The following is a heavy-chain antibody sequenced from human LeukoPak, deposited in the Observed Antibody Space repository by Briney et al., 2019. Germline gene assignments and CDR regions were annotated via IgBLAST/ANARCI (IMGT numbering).Heavy chain of an antibody. Sequence: ASVTVSCKASGYTFSSYGVSWVRQAPGQGLEWMGWISGYNGNINYAQKLQGRVTMTTDTSTSTAYMELRSLISDDTAVYYCARVRCSGGSCYYFDYWGQGTRVAVSS. D-gene: IGHD2-15*01. CDR1: GYTFSSYG. CDR2: ISGYNGNI. CDR3: ARVRCSGGSCYYFDY. J-gene: IGHJ4*02. V-gene: IGHV1-18*01.